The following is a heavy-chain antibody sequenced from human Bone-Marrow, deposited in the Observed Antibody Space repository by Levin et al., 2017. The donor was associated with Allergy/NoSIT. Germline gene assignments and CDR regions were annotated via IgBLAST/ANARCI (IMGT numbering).Heavy chain of an antibody. D-gene: IGHD1-7*01. CDR3: AREPHYAATTGEY. V-gene: IGHV1-2*02. J-gene: IGHJ4*02. CDR1: GYTFTAYY. CDR2: INPNNGAT. Sequence: PGESLKISCRASGYTFTAYYLHWVRQAPGEGLQWMGWINPNNGATNYNQKFQARVTMTRDTSITTAYLELNRLTSDDTAFYYCAREPHYAATTGEYWGQGTLVTVSS.